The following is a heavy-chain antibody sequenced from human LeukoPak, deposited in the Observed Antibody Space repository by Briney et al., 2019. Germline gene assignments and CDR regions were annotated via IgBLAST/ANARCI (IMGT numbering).Heavy chain of an antibody. CDR1: RGTFINYA. D-gene: IGHD3-10*01. CDR3: ARDLTMVRGARYRPYNWFDP. Sequence: SVKVSCKASRGTFINYAFIWVRQAPGQGLEWMGGIIPIFGTASYAQKFQGRVKISADESTSTVNMELSSLRSEDTALYYCARDLTMVRGARYRPYNWFDPWGQGTLVTVSS. CDR2: IIPIFGTA. J-gene: IGHJ5*02. V-gene: IGHV1-69*13.